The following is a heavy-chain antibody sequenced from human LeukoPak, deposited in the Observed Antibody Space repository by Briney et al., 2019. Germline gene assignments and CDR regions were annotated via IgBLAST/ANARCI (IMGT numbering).Heavy chain of an antibody. J-gene: IGHJ4*02. Sequence: GSLRLSCAASKFMFSSYEMNWVRQAPGKGLEWVSYISSSGSTKYYADSVKGRFTISRDNAKNSPYLQMNSLRAEDTAVYYCARPGRGYSGDEGYWGQGTLVTVSS. V-gene: IGHV3-48*03. D-gene: IGHD5-12*01. CDR1: KFMFSSYE. CDR3: ARPGRGYSGDEGY. CDR2: ISSSGSTK.